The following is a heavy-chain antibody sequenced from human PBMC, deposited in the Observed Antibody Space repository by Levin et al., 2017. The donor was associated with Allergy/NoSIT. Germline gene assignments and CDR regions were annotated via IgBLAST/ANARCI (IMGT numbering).Heavy chain of an antibody. V-gene: IGHV3-23*01. Sequence: GESLKISCTASGFTFSSYAMSWVRKAPGKGLEWVSAISGSGGSTYYADSVKGRFTISRDNSKNTLYLQMNSLRAEDTAVYYCAKVRGSDYSNYGPEFAFDIWGQGTMVTVSS. CDR3: AKVRGSDYSNYGPEFAFDI. J-gene: IGHJ3*02. CDR1: GFTFSSYA. D-gene: IGHD4-11*01. CDR2: ISGSGGST.